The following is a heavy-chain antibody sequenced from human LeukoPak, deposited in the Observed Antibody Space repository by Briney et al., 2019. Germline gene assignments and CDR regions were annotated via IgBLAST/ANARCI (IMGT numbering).Heavy chain of an antibody. CDR1: GGSISSYF. J-gene: IGHJ6*03. D-gene: IGHD6-19*01. Sequence: SETLSLTCTVSGGSISSYFWNWIRQPAGKGLDWIGRIYTTGSTNYNPSLKSRVTISVDTSKNQFSLKLSSVTAADTAVYYCARHGSSGWYHYYYYYMDVWGKGTTVTVSS. CDR3: ARHGSSGWYHYYYYYMDV. CDR2: IYTTGST. V-gene: IGHV4-4*07.